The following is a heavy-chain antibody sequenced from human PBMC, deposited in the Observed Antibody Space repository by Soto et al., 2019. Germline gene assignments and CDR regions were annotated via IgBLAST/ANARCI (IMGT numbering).Heavy chain of an antibody. J-gene: IGHJ6*02. CDR3: ARDAAGYSGYSFYYGLDV. CDR1: GDSVSANSGA. CDR2: TYYRSQWYY. Sequence: PSQTLSLTCVISGDSVSANSGAWNWIRQSPSRGLEWLGRTYYRSQWYYDYADSVRGRISITPDTSKNRFSLQLDSVTPEDTAVYFCARDAAGYSGYSFYYGLDVWGQGTTVTVSS. D-gene: IGHD5-12*01. V-gene: IGHV6-1*01.